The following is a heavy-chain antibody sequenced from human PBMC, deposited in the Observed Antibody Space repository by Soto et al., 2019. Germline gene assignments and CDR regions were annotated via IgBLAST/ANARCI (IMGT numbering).Heavy chain of an antibody. D-gene: IGHD3-16*01. J-gene: IGHJ5*02. CDR3: ARENWGNSNWFDP. V-gene: IGHV4-59*02. CDR1: GGSVSNDY. CDR2: IYDSGST. Sequence: AETLSLTCTVSGGSVSNDYWSWNRQPPGKGLEWIGYIYDSGSTYYNPSLKSRVTISVDTSKNQFSLKLRSVTAADTAVYYCARENWGNSNWFDPWGQGTLVTVSS.